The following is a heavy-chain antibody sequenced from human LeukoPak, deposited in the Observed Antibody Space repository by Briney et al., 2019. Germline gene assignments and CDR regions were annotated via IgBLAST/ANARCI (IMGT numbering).Heavy chain of an antibody. J-gene: IGHJ4*02. V-gene: IGHV5-51*01. Sequence: GESLKISCKGSGYSFTSYWIGWVRQMPGKGLEWMGIIYPGDSDTRYSPSFEGQVTISADKSISTAYLQWSSLKASDTAMYYCARQRQRYSSGWFFDYWGQGTLVTVSS. CDR3: ARQRQRYSSGWFFDY. D-gene: IGHD6-19*01. CDR2: IYPGDSDT. CDR1: GYSFTSYW.